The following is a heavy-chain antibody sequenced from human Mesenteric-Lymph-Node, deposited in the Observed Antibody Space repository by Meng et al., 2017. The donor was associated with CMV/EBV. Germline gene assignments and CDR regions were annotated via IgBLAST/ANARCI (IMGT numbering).Heavy chain of an antibody. CDR2: IYYSGTT. D-gene: IGHD3-16*01. Sequence: CPVSGGSISGGSYYWNWILQPPRNVLECIGSIYYSGTTNYNPSLQSRVTISIDTSKNQFSLKLSSVTAADTAVYYCARGSYRFVDYWGQRTLVTVSS. J-gene: IGHJ4*02. V-gene: IGHV4-61*01. CDR1: GGSISGGSYY. CDR3: ARGSYRFVDY.